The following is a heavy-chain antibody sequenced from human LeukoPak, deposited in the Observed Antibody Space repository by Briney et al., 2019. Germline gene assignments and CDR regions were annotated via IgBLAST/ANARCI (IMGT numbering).Heavy chain of an antibody. D-gene: IGHD2/OR15-2a*01. CDR2: INPNSGGT. Sequence: ASVKVSCKASGGTFSSYAISWVRQAPGQGLEWMGWINPNSGGTNYAQKFQGRVTMTRDTSISTAYMELSRLRSDDTAVYYCARSWGYFHWFDPRGQGTLVTVSS. CDR3: ARSWGYFHWFDP. CDR1: GGTFSSYA. J-gene: IGHJ5*02. V-gene: IGHV1-2*02.